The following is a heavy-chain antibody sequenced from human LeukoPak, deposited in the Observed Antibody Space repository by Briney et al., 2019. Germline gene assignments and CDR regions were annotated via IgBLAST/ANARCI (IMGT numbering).Heavy chain of an antibody. Sequence: PGRSLRLSCAASGFTFSRYGMHWVRQAPGKGLEWVAVIWHDGSYEYYADSVKGRFTISRDTSTNTLYLQMNSLRAEDTAVYYCAKDGVGATSLDCWGQGTLVTVSS. CDR1: GFTFSRYG. V-gene: IGHV3-33*06. CDR2: IWHDGSYE. D-gene: IGHD1-26*01. J-gene: IGHJ4*02. CDR3: AKDGVGATSLDC.